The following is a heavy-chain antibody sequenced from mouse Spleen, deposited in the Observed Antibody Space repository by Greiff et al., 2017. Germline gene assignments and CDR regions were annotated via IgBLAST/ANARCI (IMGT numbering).Heavy chain of an antibody. D-gene: IGHD3-1*01. J-gene: IGHJ3*01. V-gene: IGHV5-6-4*01. CDR1: GFTFSSYT. Sequence: DVMLVESGGGLVKPGGSLKLSCAASGFTFSSYTMSWVRQTPEKRLEWVATISSGGSYTYYPDSVKGRFTISRDNAKNTLYLQMSSLKSEDTAMYYCTRGPRAFAYWGQGTLVTVSA. CDR3: TRGPRAFAY. CDR2: ISSGGSYT.